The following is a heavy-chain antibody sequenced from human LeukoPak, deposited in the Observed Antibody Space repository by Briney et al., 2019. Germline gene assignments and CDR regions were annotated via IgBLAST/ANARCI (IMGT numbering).Heavy chain of an antibody. J-gene: IGHJ4*02. CDR1: GGTFSSYS. D-gene: IGHD6-13*01. CDR2: IIPILGVA. V-gene: IGHV1-69*02. CDR3: ARKEVGGSSWYYFDY. Sequence: SVKVSCKASGGTFSSYSINWVRQAPGQGLKWMGSIIPILGVANYAQKFQGRVTMTRNTSISTAYMELSSLRSEDTAVYYCARKEVGGSSWYYFDYWGQGTLVTVSS.